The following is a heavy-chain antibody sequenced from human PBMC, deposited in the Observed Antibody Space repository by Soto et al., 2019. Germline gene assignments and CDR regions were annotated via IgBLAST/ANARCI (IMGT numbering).Heavy chain of an antibody. J-gene: IGHJ4*02. Sequence: ESGGGLVKPGGSLRLSCAASGFTFSSYSMNWVRQAPGKGLEWVSSISSSSSYIYYADSVKGRFTISRDNAKNSLYLQMNSLRAEDTAVYYCASRSSGYYGVSPADLFDYWGQGTLVTVSS. CDR2: ISSSSSYI. CDR1: GFTFSSYS. V-gene: IGHV3-21*01. D-gene: IGHD3-22*01. CDR3: ASRSSGYYGVSPADLFDY.